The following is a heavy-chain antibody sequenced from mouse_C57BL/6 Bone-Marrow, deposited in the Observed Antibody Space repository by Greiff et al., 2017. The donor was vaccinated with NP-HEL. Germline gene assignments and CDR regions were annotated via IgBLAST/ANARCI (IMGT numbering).Heavy chain of an antibody. CDR1: GYTFTSYW. J-gene: IGHJ2*01. CDR2: IHPNSGST. V-gene: IGHV1-64*01. CDR3: AKRGEYAKNAGY. D-gene: IGHD5-2*01. Sequence: QVHVKQSGAELVKPGASVKLSCKASGYTFTSYWMHWVKQRPGQGLEWIGMIHPNSGSTNYNEKFKGKATLTADKSSSTAYMQLSSLTSADSAVSYGAKRGEYAKNAGYWGQGTTLTVSS.